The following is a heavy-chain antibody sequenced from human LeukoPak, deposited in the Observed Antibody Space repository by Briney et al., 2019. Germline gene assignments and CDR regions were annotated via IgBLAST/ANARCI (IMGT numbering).Heavy chain of an antibody. J-gene: IGHJ4*02. V-gene: IGHV3-33*01. D-gene: IGHD5-18*01. Sequence: GRSLRLSCAASGFTFSSYGMHWVRQAPGKGLEWVAVIWYDGSNKYYADSVKGRFTISRDNSKNTLYLQMNSLRAEDTAVYYCARGPYSYGPEIDYWGQGTLVTVFS. CDR1: GFTFSSYG. CDR2: IWYDGSNK. CDR3: ARGPYSYGPEIDY.